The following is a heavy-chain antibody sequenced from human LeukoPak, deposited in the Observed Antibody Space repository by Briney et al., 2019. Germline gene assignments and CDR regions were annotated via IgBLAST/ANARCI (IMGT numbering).Heavy chain of an antibody. CDR1: GFTFSSYA. CDR2: ISGSGGAT. V-gene: IGHV3-23*01. D-gene: IGHD3-10*01. J-gene: IGHJ4*02. CDR3: ARGGADHYGSGTYYLMYYFDH. Sequence: PGGSLRLSCAASGFTFSSYAMSWVRQAPGKGLEWVSGISGSGGATYYADSVKGRFTVSRDDPHNTLYLQMNSVRAEDTAVYFCARGGADHYGSGTYYLMYYFDHWGQGALVTVSS.